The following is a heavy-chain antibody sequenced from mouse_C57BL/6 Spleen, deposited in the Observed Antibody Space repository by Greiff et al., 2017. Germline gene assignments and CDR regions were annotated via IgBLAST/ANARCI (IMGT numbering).Heavy chain of an antibody. J-gene: IGHJ4*01. Sequence: VQVVESGPGLVQPSQSLSITCTVSGFSLTSYGVHWVRQSPGKGLEWLGVIWRGGSTDYNAAFMSRLSITKDNSKSQVFFKMNSLQADDTAIYYCAKEESVGDAMDYWGQGTSVTVSS. CDR2: IWRGGST. CDR1: GFSLTSYG. V-gene: IGHV2-5*01. D-gene: IGHD3-1*01. CDR3: AKEESVGDAMDY.